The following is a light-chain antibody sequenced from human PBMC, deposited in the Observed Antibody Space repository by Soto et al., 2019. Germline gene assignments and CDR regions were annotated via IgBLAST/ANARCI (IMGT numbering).Light chain of an antibody. Sequence: EIVMTQSPATLSVSPGETATLSCRASQRVGINLAWYQQKPGQAPRLLIYGASSRATGIPGRFTGSGSGTDFTLTISRLEPEDFAVYYCQQYGSSPWTFGQGTKVEIK. CDR1: QRVGIN. J-gene: IGKJ1*01. CDR2: GAS. V-gene: IGKV3-20*01. CDR3: QQYGSSPWT.